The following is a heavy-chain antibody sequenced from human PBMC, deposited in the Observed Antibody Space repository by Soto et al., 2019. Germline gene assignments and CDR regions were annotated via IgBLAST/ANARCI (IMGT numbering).Heavy chain of an antibody. J-gene: IGHJ3*02. CDR1: GFTFSSYA. CDR3: AKGWRMVPAAMELIRAFDI. Sequence: GGSLRLSCAASGFTFSSYAMSWVRQAPGKGLEWVSAISGSGGSTYYADSVKGRFTISRDNSKNTLYLQMNSLRAEDTAVYYCAKGWRMVPAAMELIRAFDIWGQGTMVTVSS. CDR2: ISGSGGST. D-gene: IGHD2-2*01. V-gene: IGHV3-23*01.